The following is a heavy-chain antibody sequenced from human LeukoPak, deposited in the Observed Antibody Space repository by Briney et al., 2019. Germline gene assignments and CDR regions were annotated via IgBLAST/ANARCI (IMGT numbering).Heavy chain of an antibody. CDR2: GTT. D-gene: IGHD5-18*01. V-gene: IGHV4-39*07. Sequence: SETLSLTCTVPGGSISSSPYYWGWIRQPPGKGLEWIGGTTHYNPSLESRVTISVDTSKNQFSLKLASVTAADTAIYYCAKGAGGFSYYNWFDPWGQGTLVTVSS. CDR1: GGSISSSPYY. J-gene: IGHJ5*02. CDR3: AKGAGGFSYYNWFDP.